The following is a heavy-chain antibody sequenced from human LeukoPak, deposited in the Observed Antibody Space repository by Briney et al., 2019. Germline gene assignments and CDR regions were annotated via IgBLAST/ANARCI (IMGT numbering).Heavy chain of an antibody. CDR2: ISGDGGDT. J-gene: IGHJ4*02. V-gene: IGHV3-23*01. CDR1: GFTFSSYA. D-gene: IGHD6-19*01. CDR3: GKSGSRDWDYFEY. Sequence: GRSWRVSCAASGFTFSSYAMSWLLHAPAKGLEWFSTISGDGGDTHYADSVRGRFTISRANSKNTLFMQMNSLRAEDTAVYYCGKSGSRDWDYFEYWGQGTLVTASS.